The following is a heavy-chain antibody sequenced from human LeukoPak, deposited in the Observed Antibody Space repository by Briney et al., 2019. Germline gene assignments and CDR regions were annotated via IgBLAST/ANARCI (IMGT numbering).Heavy chain of an antibody. Sequence: ASVKVSCKASGYKFTDDYMHWVRQAPGQGLEFMGWINPDSGFTNYAQKFTGRVTMTRDTSISTAYLEVRGLTSDDTAVYYCAPTAEAYTSWWKVWGQGTLVTVSS. D-gene: IGHD3-16*01. CDR2: INPDSGFT. CDR3: APTAEAYTSWWKV. CDR1: GYKFTDDY. V-gene: IGHV1-2*02. J-gene: IGHJ4*02.